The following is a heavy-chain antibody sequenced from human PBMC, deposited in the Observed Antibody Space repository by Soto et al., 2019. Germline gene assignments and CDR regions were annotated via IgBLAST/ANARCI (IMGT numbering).Heavy chain of an antibody. CDR2: ISSSGSTI. V-gene: IGHV3-11*01. D-gene: IGHD6-19*01. J-gene: IGHJ6*03. CDR1: GFTFSDYY. Sequence: GGSLRLSCAASGFTFSDYYMSWIRQAPGKGLEWVSYISSSGSTIYYADSVKGRFTISRDNAKNSLYLQMNSLRAEDTAVYYCARGGFLRGGQYSSVDYYMDVWGKGTTVTVSS. CDR3: ARGGFLRGGQYSSVDYYMDV.